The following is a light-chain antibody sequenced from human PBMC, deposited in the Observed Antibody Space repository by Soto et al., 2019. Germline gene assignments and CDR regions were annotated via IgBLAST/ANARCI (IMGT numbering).Light chain of an antibody. Sequence: QSVLTQPPSVSGAPGLRVTISCTGSSSNIWAGYDVHWYQQLPGTAPKLLIYANTNRPSGVPDRFSGSRSGTSASLAITGLQAEDEADYYCQSYDSSLSGWVFGGGTKLTVL. V-gene: IGLV1-40*01. J-gene: IGLJ3*02. CDR1: SSNIWAGYD. CDR2: ANT. CDR3: QSYDSSLSGWV.